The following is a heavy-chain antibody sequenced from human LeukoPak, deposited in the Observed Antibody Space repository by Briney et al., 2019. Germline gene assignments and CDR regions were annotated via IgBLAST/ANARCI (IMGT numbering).Heavy chain of an antibody. CDR2: IYYSGST. CDR3: ARRPSYYYDSSGYLTEDYFDY. V-gene: IGHV4-39*01. D-gene: IGHD3-22*01. Sequence: GWVRQPPGKGLEWIGSIYYSGSTYYNPSLKSRVTISVDTSKNQFSLKLSSVTAADTAVYYCARRPSYYYDSSGYLTEDYFDYWGQGTLVTVSS. J-gene: IGHJ4*02.